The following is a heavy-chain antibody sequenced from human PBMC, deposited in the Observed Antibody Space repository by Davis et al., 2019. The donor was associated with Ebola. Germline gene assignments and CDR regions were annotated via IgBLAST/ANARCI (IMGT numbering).Heavy chain of an antibody. V-gene: IGHV1-2*06. J-gene: IGHJ4*02. CDR3: ARGASSGSYSY. D-gene: IGHD1-26*01. CDR1: GYTFTGYY. Sequence: AASVKVSCKASGYTFTGYYMHWVRQAPGQGLEWMGRTNPNSGGTNYAQKFQGRVTMTRDTSISTAYMELSRLRSDDTAVYYCARGASSGSYSYWGQGTLVTVSS. CDR2: TNPNSGGT.